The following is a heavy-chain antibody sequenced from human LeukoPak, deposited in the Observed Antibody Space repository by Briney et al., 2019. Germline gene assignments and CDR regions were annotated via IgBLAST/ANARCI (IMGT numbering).Heavy chain of an antibody. CDR2: IKQDGSEK. Sequence: GGSLRLSCVASGFTFRSYWMNWVRQAPGKGLEWVANIKQDGSEKYYVDSVNGRFTISRDNDKSSLYLQMNSLRAEDTAVYYCARGGTYYYHYFGYWGQGTLVTVSS. J-gene: IGHJ4*02. CDR3: ARGGTYYYHYFGY. D-gene: IGHD1-26*01. V-gene: IGHV3-7*05. CDR1: GFTFRSYW.